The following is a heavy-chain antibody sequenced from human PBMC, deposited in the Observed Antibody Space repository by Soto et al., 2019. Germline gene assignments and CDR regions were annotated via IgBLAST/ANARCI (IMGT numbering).Heavy chain of an antibody. J-gene: IGHJ6*02. CDR2: IKEDGSGK. Sequence: PGGSLRLSCVASGFNVSSDYMNWVRQAPGKGLEWVANIKEDGSGKYYADSVKGRFTISRDNAKKSLYVQMNSLRVEETAVYYCVRGIDDNASFGMDVWCQGTTVTVS. CDR3: VRGIDDNASFGMDV. CDR1: GFNVSSDY. D-gene: IGHD1-1*01. V-gene: IGHV3-7*01.